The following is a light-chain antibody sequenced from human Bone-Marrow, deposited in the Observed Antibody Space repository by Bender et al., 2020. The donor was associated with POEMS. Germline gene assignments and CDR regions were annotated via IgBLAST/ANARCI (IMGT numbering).Light chain of an antibody. CDR2: EDS. CDR3: SSYAGSNNLV. J-gene: IGLJ2*01. V-gene: IGLV2-8*01. Sequence: QSALTQPPSASGSPGQSVTISCTGTSSDVGGYYYVSWYQQHPGKAPKLMIDEDSKRPSGVPDRCSGSKSGNTASLTVSGLQAEDEADYYCSSYAGSNNLVFGGGTKLTVL. CDR1: SSDVGGYYY.